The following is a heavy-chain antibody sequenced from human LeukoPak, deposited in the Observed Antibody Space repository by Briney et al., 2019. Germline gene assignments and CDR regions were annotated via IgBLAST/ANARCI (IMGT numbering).Heavy chain of an antibody. V-gene: IGHV3-23*01. J-gene: IGHJ4*02. Sequence: GGSLRLSCAASGFTFSSYAMSWVRQAPGKGLEWVSAISGSGGSTYYADSVKGRFTISRDNSKNTLYLQMNSLGAEDTAVYYCAKDSLDRISTVVTLPYYFDYWGQGTLVTVSS. CDR2: ISGSGGST. D-gene: IGHD4-23*01. CDR1: GFTFSSYA. CDR3: AKDSLDRISTVVTLPYYFDY.